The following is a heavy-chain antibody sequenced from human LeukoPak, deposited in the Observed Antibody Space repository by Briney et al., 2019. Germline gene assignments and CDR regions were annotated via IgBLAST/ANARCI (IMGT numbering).Heavy chain of an antibody. V-gene: IGHV3-23*01. CDR2: ISGSGGST. CDR3: AKDMDIVVVAWFDP. Sequence: GASLRLSCAASGFTFSSYAMSWVRQAPGKELEWVSAISGSGGSTYYAGSVYGPFAISRDNSKNTLYPQMDTLRAEDTAVYYCAKDMDIVVVAWFDPWGQGSLVTAPS. J-gene: IGHJ5*02. D-gene: IGHD2-15*01. CDR1: GFTFSSYA.